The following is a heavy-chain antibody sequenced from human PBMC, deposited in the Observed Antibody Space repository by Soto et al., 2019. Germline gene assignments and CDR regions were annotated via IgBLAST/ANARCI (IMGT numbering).Heavy chain of an antibody. Sequence: QLQLQESGPGLVKPSETLSLTCSLSGGAISDARFYWGWIRQTPGKGLEWIGSIFYSGTPFFNPALQSRVTISVDTSENQVSLKLSSVTAADTALYFCARQKWEQPKWFDPWGQGTLVTVSS. D-gene: IGHD1-26*01. J-gene: IGHJ5*02. CDR3: ARQKWEQPKWFDP. V-gene: IGHV4-39*01. CDR1: GGAISDARFY. CDR2: IFYSGTP.